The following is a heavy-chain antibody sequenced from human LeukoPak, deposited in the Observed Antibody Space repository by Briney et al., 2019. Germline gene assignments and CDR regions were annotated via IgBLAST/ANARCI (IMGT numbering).Heavy chain of an antibody. CDR2: ISANSGNT. CDR3: ARDVNYAFDY. D-gene: IGHD3-16*01. V-gene: IGHV1-18*01. J-gene: IGHJ4*02. Sequence: GASVNVSCKPSGYSFTRNGISWVRQAPGQGLEWRAWISANSGNTNYAQNFQDRVTLTTDTSTSTAYMELRSLRSDDTAVYYCARDVNYAFDYWGQGTLVTVSS. CDR1: GYSFTRNG.